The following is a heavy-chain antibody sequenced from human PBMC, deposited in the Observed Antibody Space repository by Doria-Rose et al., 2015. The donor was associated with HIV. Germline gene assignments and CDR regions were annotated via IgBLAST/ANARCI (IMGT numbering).Heavy chain of an antibody. D-gene: IGHD6-13*01. CDR2: IFSDDER. V-gene: IGHV2-26*01. CDR3: ARIKSSRWYHKYYFDF. Sequence: QVTLKESGPVLVKPTETLTLTCTVSGVSLSSPGMGVSWIRQPPGKALEWLANIFSDDERSYTTSLKSRLTFSRGTSKSQVVLTMTDMDPVDTATYYCARIKSSRWYHKYYFDFWGQGTLVIVSA. CDR1: GVSLSSPGMG. J-gene: IGHJ4*02.